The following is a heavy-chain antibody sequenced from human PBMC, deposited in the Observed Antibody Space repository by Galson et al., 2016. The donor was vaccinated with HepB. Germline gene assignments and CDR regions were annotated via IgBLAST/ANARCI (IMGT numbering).Heavy chain of an antibody. CDR1: GGSFSGYH. J-gene: IGHJ4*02. D-gene: IGHD1/OR15-1a*01. Sequence: SETLSLTCGVYGGSFSGYHWSWIRLNPGKGLEWIGDINQGGTTDYNPSLRSRVTISVDTSKNHFSLNLTSVTAADTAIYYCARGRSASWQRGTTRYYFDYWGQGLLVTASS. CDR3: ARGRSASWQRGTTRYYFDY. CDR2: INQGGTT. V-gene: IGHV4-34*01.